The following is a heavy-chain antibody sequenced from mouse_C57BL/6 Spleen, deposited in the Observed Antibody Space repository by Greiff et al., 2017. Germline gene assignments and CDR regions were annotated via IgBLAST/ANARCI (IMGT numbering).Heavy chain of an antibody. J-gene: IGHJ3*01. Sequence: QVQLQQPGAELVMPGASVKLSCKASGYTFTSYWMHWVKQRPGQGLEWIGEIDPSDSYTNYNQKFKGKSTLTVDKSSSTAYMQLSSLTSEDSAVYYCARWGFPFAYWGQGTLVTVSA. CDR2: IDPSDSYT. CDR3: ARWGFPFAY. V-gene: IGHV1-69*01. CDR1: GYTFTSYW.